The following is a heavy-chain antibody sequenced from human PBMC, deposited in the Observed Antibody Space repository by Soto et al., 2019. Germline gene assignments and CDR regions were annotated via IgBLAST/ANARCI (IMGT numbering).Heavy chain of an antibody. D-gene: IGHD1-26*01. CDR1: GFTFSNAW. CDR3: TTMNRRATTNY. J-gene: IGHJ4*02. V-gene: IGHV3-15*01. CDR2: IKSKTDGGTT. Sequence: VGSLRLSCAASGFTFSNAWMSWVRQAPGKGLEWVGRIKSKTDGGTTDYAAPVKGRFTISRDDSKNTLYLQMNSLKTEDTAVYYCTTMNRRATTNYWGQGTLVTVSS.